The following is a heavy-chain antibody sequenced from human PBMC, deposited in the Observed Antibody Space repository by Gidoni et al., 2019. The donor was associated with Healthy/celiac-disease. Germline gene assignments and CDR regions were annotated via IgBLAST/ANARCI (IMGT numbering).Heavy chain of an antibody. CDR2: ISGSGGST. Sequence: EVQLLESGGGLVQPGGSLRLSCAASGFTFSSYAMSWVRQAPGKGLGWVSAISGSGGSTYYADSVKGRFTISRDNSKNTLYLQMNSLRAEDTAVYYCAILGNYDSSGYYSHFQHWGQGTLVTVSS. D-gene: IGHD3-22*01. J-gene: IGHJ1*01. CDR1: GFTFSSYA. CDR3: AILGNYDSSGYYSHFQH. V-gene: IGHV3-23*01.